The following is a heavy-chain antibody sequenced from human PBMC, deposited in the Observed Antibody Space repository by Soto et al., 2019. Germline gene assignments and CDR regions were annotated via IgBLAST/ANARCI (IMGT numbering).Heavy chain of an antibody. CDR1: GYTFTSYG. J-gene: IGHJ4*02. Sequence: QVQLVQSGAEVKKPGASVKVSCKASGYTFTSYGISWVRQAPGQGLEWMGWISAYNGNTNYAQKLQGRVTMTTDTSKSTAYKELRRLRSDDTAVYYCARALMVRGVIRGYFDYWGQGTLVTGSS. V-gene: IGHV1-18*01. CDR3: ARALMVRGVIRGYFDY. D-gene: IGHD3-10*01. CDR2: ISAYNGNT.